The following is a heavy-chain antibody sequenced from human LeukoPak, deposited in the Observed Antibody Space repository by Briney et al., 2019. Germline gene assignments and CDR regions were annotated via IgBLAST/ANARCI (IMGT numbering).Heavy chain of an antibody. CDR3: ARQRYSSSWYAGDY. V-gene: IGHV3-20*04. Sequence: GGSLRLSCAASGFTFDDYGMSWVCQAPGKGLEWVSGINWNGGSTGYADSVKGRFTISRDNAKNSLYLRMNSLRAEDTALYYCARQRYSSSWYAGDYWGQGTLVTVSS. J-gene: IGHJ4*02. CDR2: INWNGGST. D-gene: IGHD6-13*01. CDR1: GFTFDDYG.